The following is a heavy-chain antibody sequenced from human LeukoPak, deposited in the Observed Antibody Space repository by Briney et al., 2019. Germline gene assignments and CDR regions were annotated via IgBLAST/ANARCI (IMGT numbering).Heavy chain of an antibody. J-gene: IGHJ4*02. CDR1: GGSFSEYY. CDR3: ARVSVTSGWTYDH. Sequence: SETLSLACAVYGGSFSEYYWSWIRQPPGKGLEWIGEINHSGSTSYSPSLKSRVTTSVDTSNKQFSLKLSSITAADTAVYYCARVSVTSGWTYDHWGQGTLVTVSS. CDR2: INHSGST. V-gene: IGHV4-34*01. D-gene: IGHD2-2*01.